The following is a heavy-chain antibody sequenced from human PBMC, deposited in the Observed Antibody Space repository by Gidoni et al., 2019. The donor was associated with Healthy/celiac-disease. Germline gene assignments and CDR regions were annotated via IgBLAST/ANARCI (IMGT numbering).Heavy chain of an antibody. D-gene: IGHD2-2*01. CDR3: ARECEGEDIVVVPAAYCYYGMDV. CDR1: GFTFSSYT. V-gene: IGHV3-21*01. Sequence: EVQLVESGGGLVKPGGSLRLSCAASGFTFSSYTMNWVRPAPGKGLEWVSSISSSSSYIYYADSVKGRFTISRDNAKNSLYLQMNSLRAEDTAVYYCARECEGEDIVVVPAAYCYYGMDVWGQGTTVTVSS. J-gene: IGHJ6*02. CDR2: ISSSSSYI.